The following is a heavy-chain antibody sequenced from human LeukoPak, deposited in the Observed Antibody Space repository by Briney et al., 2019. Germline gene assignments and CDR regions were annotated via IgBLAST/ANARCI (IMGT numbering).Heavy chain of an antibody. CDR2: MNPNSGNT. CDR3: ARDYYDSSGSLDY. D-gene: IGHD3-22*01. CDR1: GYTFTSYD. J-gene: IGHJ4*02. Sequence: ASVKVSCKASGYTFTSYDINWVRQATGQGLEWMGWMNPNSGNTGYAQKFQGRVTITRNTSTSTAYMELSSLRSEDTAVYYCARDYYDSSGSLDYWGQGTLVTVSS. V-gene: IGHV1-8*03.